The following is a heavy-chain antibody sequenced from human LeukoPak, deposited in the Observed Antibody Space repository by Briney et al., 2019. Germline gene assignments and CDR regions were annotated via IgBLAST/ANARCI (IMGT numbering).Heavy chain of an antibody. J-gene: IGHJ2*01. CDR1: GFTFSSYW. D-gene: IGHD4-23*01. Sequence: QPGGSLRLSCAASGFTFSSYWMGWVRQVPGEGLGWVANIKHDGGERNYVDSVKGRFTISRDNAKNSLYLQMDSLRADDTAVYFCARKFTVAGINWYFDLWGRGTLVTVSS. CDR2: IKHDGGER. CDR3: ARKFTVAGINWYFDL. V-gene: IGHV3-7*01.